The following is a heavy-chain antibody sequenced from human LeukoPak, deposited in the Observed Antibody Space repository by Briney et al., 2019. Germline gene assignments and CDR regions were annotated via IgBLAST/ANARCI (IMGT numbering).Heavy chain of an antibody. D-gene: IGHD3-16*01. V-gene: IGHV5-51*01. CDR3: AIFDFLFGEIDNWFDP. J-gene: IGHJ5*02. CDR1: GYSFTIYW. Sequence: GESLKISCRGSGYSFTIYWIGWVRQMPGKGLEWMGIIYPGDSDTRYSPSFQGQVTISADKSISTAYLQWSSLKASDTAMYYCAIFDFLFGEIDNWFDPWGQGTQVTVSS. CDR2: IYPGDSDT.